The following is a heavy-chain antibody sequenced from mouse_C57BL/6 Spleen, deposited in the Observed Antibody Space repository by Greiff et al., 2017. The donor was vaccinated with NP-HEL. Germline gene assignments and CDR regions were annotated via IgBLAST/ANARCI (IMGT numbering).Heavy chain of an antibody. CDR2: IDPNSGGT. Sequence: VQLQQPGAELVKPGASVKLSCKASGYTFTSYWMHWVKQRPGRGLEWIGRIDPNSGGTKYNEKFKSKATLTVDKPSSTAYMQLSSLPSEDSAVYYCARTYYSTYYAMDYWGQGTSVTVSS. V-gene: IGHV1-72*01. CDR3: ARTYYSTYYAMDY. D-gene: IGHD2-5*01. J-gene: IGHJ4*01. CDR1: GYTFTSYW.